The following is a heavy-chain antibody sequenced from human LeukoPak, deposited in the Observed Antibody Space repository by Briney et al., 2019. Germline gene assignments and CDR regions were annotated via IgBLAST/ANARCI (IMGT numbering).Heavy chain of an antibody. CDR2: IRSSSET. CDR3: TRDAGNSGYGCDL. Sequence: PGGSLRLSCAASRFTFSQYSMNWVRQAPGKGLEWVSHIRSSSETFYADSVKGRFTISRDNARNSLYLQMNNLRGEDTAIYYCTRDAGNSGYGCDLWGQGTLVTVSS. V-gene: IGHV3-48*01. D-gene: IGHD5-12*01. CDR1: RFTFSQYS. J-gene: IGHJ5*02.